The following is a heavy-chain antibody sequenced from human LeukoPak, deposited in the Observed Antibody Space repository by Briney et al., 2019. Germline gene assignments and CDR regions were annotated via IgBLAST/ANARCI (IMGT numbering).Heavy chain of an antibody. CDR2: IYHSGST. V-gene: IGHV4-30-2*01. Sequence: KPSQTLSLTCAVSGGSISSGGYSWSWIRQPPGKGLEWIGYIYHSGSTYYNPSLKSRVTISVDRSKNQFSLKLSSVTAADTAVYCCARDPGYCSGGSCHNWFDPWGQGTLVTVSS. CDR3: ARDPGYCSGGSCHNWFDP. J-gene: IGHJ5*02. D-gene: IGHD2-15*01. CDR1: GGSISSGGYS.